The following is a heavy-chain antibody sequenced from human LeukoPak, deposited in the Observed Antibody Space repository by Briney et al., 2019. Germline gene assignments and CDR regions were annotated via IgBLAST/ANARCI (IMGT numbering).Heavy chain of an antibody. V-gene: IGHV4-59*01. CDR1: GGSISTYY. D-gene: IGHD1-26*01. J-gene: IGHJ1*01. CDR3: ARAVSGTYGHFHH. CDR2: IYYSGST. Sequence: SETLSVTCTVSGGSISTYYWSWIRQPPGKGLEWIGYIYYSGSTNYNPSLKSRVTISVDTSKNKFSLKLSSVTAADTAVYYCARAVSGTYGHFHHWGQGTLVTVSS.